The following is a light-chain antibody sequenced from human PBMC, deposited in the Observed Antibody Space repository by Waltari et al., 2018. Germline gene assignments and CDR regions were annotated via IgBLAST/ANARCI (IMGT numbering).Light chain of an antibody. Sequence: QLVLTQSPSASASLGASVKLTCTLSSGHSSTILAWLQQQPEKGPRYLMKVNSDGSHSKGDEIPDRFSGSSSGAERYLTIASVQSEDEADDYCQTGGHGTWVFGGGTTLTVL. CDR3: QTGGHGTWV. J-gene: IGLJ3*02. CDR1: SGHSSTI. CDR2: VNSDGSH. V-gene: IGLV4-69*01.